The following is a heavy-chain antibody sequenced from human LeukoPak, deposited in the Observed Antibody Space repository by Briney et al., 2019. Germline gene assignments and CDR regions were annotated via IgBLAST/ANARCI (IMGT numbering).Heavy chain of an antibody. D-gene: IGHD3-10*01. Sequence: ASVKVSCKASGYTFTSYYMHWVRQAPGQGLEWMGWINTNTGNPTYARGFTGRFVFSLDTSVSTAYLQISSLKAEDTAVYYCARDAGPDSVLWFGEYGQNWFDPWGQGTLVTVSS. CDR2: INTNTGNP. CDR1: GYTFTSYY. J-gene: IGHJ5*02. V-gene: IGHV7-4-1*02. CDR3: ARDAGPDSVLWFGEYGQNWFDP.